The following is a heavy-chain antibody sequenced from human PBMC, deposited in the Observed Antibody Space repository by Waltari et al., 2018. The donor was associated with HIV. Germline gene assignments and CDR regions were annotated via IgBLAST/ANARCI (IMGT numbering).Heavy chain of an antibody. D-gene: IGHD3-22*01. CDR2: ITGSGTST. Sequence: EVQLLESGGGLVQHGRSLRLSCAASGFTFSTYPMTWVTQAPGKGLEWVSGITGSGTSTYYADSVKGRFTIFRDNSKNTLYLQMNSLRGDDTALYYCARGGVVVIGRDAFDVWGQGTTVTVSS. V-gene: IGHV3-23*01. J-gene: IGHJ3*01. CDR1: GFTFSTYP. CDR3: ARGGVVVIGRDAFDV.